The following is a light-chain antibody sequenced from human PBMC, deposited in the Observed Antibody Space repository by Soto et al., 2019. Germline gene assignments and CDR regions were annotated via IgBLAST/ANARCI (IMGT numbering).Light chain of an antibody. Sequence: QPALTQPPSASGSPGQSVTISCTGTSSDVGGYDYVSWYQQHPGKAPKLMIYEVTIRPSGVSDRFSGSKSGNTASLTVSGLQAEDEADYYCSSYTGGNPSYVFGTGTKVTAL. CDR3: SSYTGGNPSYV. V-gene: IGLV2-8*01. CDR1: SSDVGGYDY. CDR2: EVT. J-gene: IGLJ1*01.